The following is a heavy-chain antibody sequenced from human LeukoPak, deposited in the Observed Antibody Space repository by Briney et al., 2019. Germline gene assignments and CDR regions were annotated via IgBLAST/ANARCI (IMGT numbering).Heavy chain of an antibody. J-gene: IGHJ1*01. Sequence: GESLRLSCAASGFTFSSYGMHWVRQAPGKGLEWVAVIWYDGSNKYYADSVKGRFTISRDNSKNTLYLQMNSLRAEDTAVYYCARVSGPGMNEYFHLWGQGTLVTVSS. D-gene: IGHD3-10*01. CDR2: IWYDGSNK. CDR1: GFTFSSYG. V-gene: IGHV3-33*01. CDR3: ARVSGPGMNEYFHL.